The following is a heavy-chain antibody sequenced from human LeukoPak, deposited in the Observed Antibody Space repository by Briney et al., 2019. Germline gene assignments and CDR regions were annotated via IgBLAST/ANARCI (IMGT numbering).Heavy chain of an antibody. V-gene: IGHV3-23*01. CDR3: ARELKRNYDFWSGYRYYYMDV. J-gene: IGHJ6*03. CDR1: GFTFSSYG. Sequence: GGSLRLSCAASGFTFSSYGMSWVRQAPGKGLEWVSAISGSGGSTYYADSVKGRFTISRDNSKNTLYLQMNSLRAEDTAVYYCARELKRNYDFWSGYRYYYMDVWGKGTTVTVSS. CDR2: ISGSGGST. D-gene: IGHD3-3*01.